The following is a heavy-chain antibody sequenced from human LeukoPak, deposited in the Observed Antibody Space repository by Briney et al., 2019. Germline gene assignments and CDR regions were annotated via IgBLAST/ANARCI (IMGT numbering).Heavy chain of an antibody. J-gene: IGHJ4*02. Sequence: GRSLRLSCAAAGFTFDDYAMHWVRQAPGRGLEWVAGIFWNSDSIGYADSVRGRFTISRDNAKNSLYLQMSSLRDEDTALYYCVKDFGQTTAAIAYWGQGTLVTVSS. CDR1: GFTFDDYA. CDR3: VKDFGQTTAAIAY. V-gene: IGHV3-9*01. CDR2: IFWNSDSI. D-gene: IGHD2-2*01.